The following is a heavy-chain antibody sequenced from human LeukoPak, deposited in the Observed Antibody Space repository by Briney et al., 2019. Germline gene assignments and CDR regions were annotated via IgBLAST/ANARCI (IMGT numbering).Heavy chain of an antibody. D-gene: IGHD2-2*01. V-gene: IGHV1-69*05. CDR2: IIPIFGTA. CDR1: GGTFSSYA. J-gene: IGHJ5*02. CDR3: ARTIGYCSSTSCLNWFDP. Sequence: SSVKVSCKASGGTFSSYAISWVRQAPGQGLEWMGGIIPIFGTANYAQKFQGRVTITTDESTSTAYMELSSLRSEDTAVYYCARTIGYCSSTSCLNWFDPWGRGTLVTVSS.